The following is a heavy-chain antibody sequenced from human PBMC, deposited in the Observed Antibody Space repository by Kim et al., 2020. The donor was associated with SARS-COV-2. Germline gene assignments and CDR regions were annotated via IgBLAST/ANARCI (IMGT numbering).Heavy chain of an antibody. V-gene: IGHV3-66*02. CDR2: IYSGGST. J-gene: IGHJ4*02. CDR3: ARAATWFGELLFDY. D-gene: IGHD3-10*01. Sequence: GGSLRLSCAASGFTVSSNYMSWVRQAPGKGLEWVSVIYSGGSTYYADSVKGRFTISRDNSKNTLYLQMNSLRAEDTAVYYCARAATWFGELLFDYWGQGTLVTVSS. CDR1: GFTVSSNY.